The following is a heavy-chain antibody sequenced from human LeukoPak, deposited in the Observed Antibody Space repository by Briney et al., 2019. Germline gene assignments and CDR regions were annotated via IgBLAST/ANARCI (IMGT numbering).Heavy chain of an antibody. D-gene: IGHD3-22*01. CDR3: AKDHESDGYPCLDH. Sequence: SETLSLTCTGSGDSISSSGYYWGWIRQPPGKGLEWIGNIDYTESAYYNPSLRSRVSISLDKSKKRITLSLNSVTAADTAVYYCAKDHESDGYPCLDHWGLGTLVTVSS. CDR2: IDYTESA. CDR1: GDSISSSGYY. J-gene: IGHJ4*02. V-gene: IGHV4-39*06.